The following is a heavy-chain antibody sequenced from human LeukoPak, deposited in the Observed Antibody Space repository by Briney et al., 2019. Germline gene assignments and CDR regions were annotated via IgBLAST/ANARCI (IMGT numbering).Heavy chain of an antibody. V-gene: IGHV4-59*08. CDR3: ARHTPMVLAPSGYYFLMDV. J-gene: IGHJ6*02. Sequence: SETLSLTCTVSGGSIRNYYWSWIRQPPGKGLEWIGYVYYSGSTDSNPSLKSRVAISVDTSKNRSSLKLTSVTAADTAVYYCARHTPMVLAPSGYYFLMDVWGQGTTVTVSS. D-gene: IGHD5-18*01. CDR2: VYYSGST. CDR1: GGSIRNYY.